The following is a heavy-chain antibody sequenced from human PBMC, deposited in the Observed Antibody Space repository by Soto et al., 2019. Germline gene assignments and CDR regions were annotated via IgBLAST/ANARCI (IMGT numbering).Heavy chain of an antibody. CDR3: ARETYYYDSSGRYDAFDI. D-gene: IGHD3-22*01. J-gene: IGHJ3*02. Sequence: ASVKVSCKASGYTFTGYYMHWVRQAPGQGLEWMGWINPNSGGTNYAQKFQGWVTMTRDTSISTAYMELSRLRSDDTAVYYCARETYYYDSSGRYDAFDIWGQGTMVTVSS. V-gene: IGHV1-2*04. CDR2: INPNSGGT. CDR1: GYTFTGYY.